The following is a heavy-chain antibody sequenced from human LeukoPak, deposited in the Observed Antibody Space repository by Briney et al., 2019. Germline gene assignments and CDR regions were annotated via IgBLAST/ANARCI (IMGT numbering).Heavy chain of an antibody. V-gene: IGHV4-39*07. Sequence: SETLSLTCTVSGGSISSSTYYWGWIRQPPGTGLEWIGSIYYSGSTYYNPSLKSRVTISVDTSKNQFSLKLSSVTAADTAVYYCARDGGGYSSSLSSFDPWGQGTLVTVSS. CDR2: IYYSGST. CDR1: GGSISSSTYY. J-gene: IGHJ5*02. D-gene: IGHD6-13*01. CDR3: ARDGGGYSSSLSSFDP.